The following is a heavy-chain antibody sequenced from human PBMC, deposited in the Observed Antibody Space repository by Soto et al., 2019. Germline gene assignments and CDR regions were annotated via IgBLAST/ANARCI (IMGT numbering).Heavy chain of an antibody. J-gene: IGHJ4*02. V-gene: IGHV4-39*01. Sequence: QLHLQESGPGLVEPSETLSLTCSVSGGAISSGTNYWGWVRRAPGKGLEWIGNIYFRGSTYYNPSLTSRVTIAIDTSKNQFSLKLRSVTAADTAVYYCARMGYATGWYHFDYWGQGALVTVSS. CDR2: IYFRGST. CDR3: ARMGYATGWYHFDY. CDR1: GGAISSGTNY. D-gene: IGHD2-8*01.